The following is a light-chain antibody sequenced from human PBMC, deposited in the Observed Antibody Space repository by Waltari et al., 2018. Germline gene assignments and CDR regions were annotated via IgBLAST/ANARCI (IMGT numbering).Light chain of an antibody. V-gene: IGLV1-47*01. CDR2: RNN. Sequence: QSVLTQAPSASGTPGQRVTISCSGSNSNTGSNYVYWYQQLPGTAPRLLIYRNNQRPSGVPDRFSGSKSGTSASLAISGLRSDDEADYYCAAWDDSLRGPVFGGGTKLTVL. CDR3: AAWDDSLRGPV. J-gene: IGLJ3*02. CDR1: NSNTGSNY.